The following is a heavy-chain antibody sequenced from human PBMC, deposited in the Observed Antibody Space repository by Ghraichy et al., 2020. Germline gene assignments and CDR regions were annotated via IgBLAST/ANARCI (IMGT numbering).Heavy chain of an antibody. CDR1: GFLFDAYD. CDR3: TREDSSAGLKWFDP. V-gene: IGHV3-23*01. D-gene: IGHD2-15*01. Sequence: SCAASGFLFDAYDISWVRQAPGKGLEWVSAINDDGTRTFYSASVQGRFTVSRDNSGNTLYLHMSSLRVEDTAIYFCTREDSSAGLKWFDPWGQGTLVTVSS. CDR2: INDDGTRT. J-gene: IGHJ5*02.